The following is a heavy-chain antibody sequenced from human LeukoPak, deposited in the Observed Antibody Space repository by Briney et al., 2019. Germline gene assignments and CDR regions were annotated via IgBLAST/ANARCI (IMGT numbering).Heavy chain of an antibody. CDR2: IKSKAYGETT. Sequence: GGSLRLSCTASGFTFGDYAMTWVRQAPGKGLEWVGFIKSKAYGETTDYAASVNGRFTISRDDSKSIAYLQTTSLKTEDTALYYCTRDYYGDHDYWGQGTLVTVSS. V-gene: IGHV3-49*04. J-gene: IGHJ4*02. D-gene: IGHD4-17*01. CDR3: TRDYYGDHDY. CDR1: GFTFGDYA.